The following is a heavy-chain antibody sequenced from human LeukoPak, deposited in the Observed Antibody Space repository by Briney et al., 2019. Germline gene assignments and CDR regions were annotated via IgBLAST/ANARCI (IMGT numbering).Heavy chain of an antibody. D-gene: IGHD2-2*01. J-gene: IGHJ4*02. CDR3: AKDVGYCSTTSCYYFDY. V-gene: IGHV3-23*01. CDR1: GFTFRTYA. Sequence: GGXLRLSYAASGFTFRTYAMSWVRQAPGKGLEWVSAISGSGDSTYYANSVKGRFTISRDNSKNSLYLQMNSLRAEDTAVYYCAKDVGYCSTTSCYYFDYWGQGTLVTVSS. CDR2: ISGSGDST.